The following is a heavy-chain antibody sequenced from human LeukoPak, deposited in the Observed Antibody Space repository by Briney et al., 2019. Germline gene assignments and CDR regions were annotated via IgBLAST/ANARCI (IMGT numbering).Heavy chain of an antibody. CDR2: VNDSGGT. V-gene: IGHV4-34*01. CDR1: IDSLSNYH. Sequence: SETLSLTCAVYIDSLSNYHWNWIRQTPAKGLEWIGEVNDSGGTNISPSLRSRVILSVDTSKNQFSLKLISVTVADTAIYYCARGQGATVPQVGKNWFDPWGQGTRVTVSS. CDR3: ARGQGATVPQVGKNWFDP. J-gene: IGHJ5*02. D-gene: IGHD1-26*01.